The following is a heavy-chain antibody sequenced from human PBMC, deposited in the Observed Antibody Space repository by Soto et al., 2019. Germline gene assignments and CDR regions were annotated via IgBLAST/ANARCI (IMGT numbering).Heavy chain of an antibody. J-gene: IGHJ3*01. Sequence: QVHLVQSGAEVKKPGSSVKVSCKTSGGTFSTYTFSWVRQAPGQGLEWIGRIIPILDVLTYAQKFQGRVTITADKSTSTAYLYLTSLKSEDTAMYYCARGSEGSCTESAFRFWGQGTMFTVSS. D-gene: IGHD2-2*01. CDR1: GGTFSTYT. V-gene: IGHV1-69*02. CDR3: ARGSEGSCTESAFRF. CDR2: IIPILDVL.